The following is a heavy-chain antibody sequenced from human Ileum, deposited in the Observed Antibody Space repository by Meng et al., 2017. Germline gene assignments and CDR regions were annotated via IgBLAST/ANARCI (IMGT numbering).Heavy chain of an antibody. CDR3: AHIFDS. Sequence: QGRLQESGPGPVEPSGTLSLTCAVSGRSISSSDWWSWVRQPPGKGLEWIAEMNLDGSPNYNPSLKSRVTMSVDKSNDHLSLQLTSVTAADTAVYYCAHIFDSWGQGTLVTVSS. CDR1: GRSISSSDW. CDR2: MNLDGSP. V-gene: IGHV4-4*02. J-gene: IGHJ4*02.